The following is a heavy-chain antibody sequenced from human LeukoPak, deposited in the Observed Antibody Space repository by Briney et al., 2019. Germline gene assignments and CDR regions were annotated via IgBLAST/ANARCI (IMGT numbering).Heavy chain of an antibody. CDR3: ARDETSGWFDP. Sequence: GASVKVSCKASGGSFSNYAINWVRQAPGQGLEWRGRLIPVLGIPTSAQRFQGRITITSDKSTTTAYMELSSLRSEDTAVYYCARDETSGWFDPWGQGTLVIVSS. J-gene: IGHJ5*02. D-gene: IGHD3-10*01. CDR2: LIPVLGIP. V-gene: IGHV1-69*04. CDR1: GGSFSNYA.